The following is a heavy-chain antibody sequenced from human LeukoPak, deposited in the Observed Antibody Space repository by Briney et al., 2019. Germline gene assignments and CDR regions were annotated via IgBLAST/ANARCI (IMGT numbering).Heavy chain of an antibody. Sequence: PGGSLRLSCAASDFSVGSNYMTWVRQAPGKGLEWVSLIYSVGTTFYADSVKGRFTISRDNAKNSLYLQMNSLRAEDTAVYYCAVDIVATIDYFDYWGQGTLVTVSS. CDR3: AVDIVATIDYFDY. D-gene: IGHD5-12*01. CDR1: DFSVGSNY. J-gene: IGHJ4*02. V-gene: IGHV3-66*01. CDR2: IYSVGTT.